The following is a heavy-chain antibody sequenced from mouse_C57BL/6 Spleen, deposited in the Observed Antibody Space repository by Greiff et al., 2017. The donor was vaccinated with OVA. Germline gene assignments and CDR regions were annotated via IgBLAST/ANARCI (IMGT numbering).Heavy chain of an antibody. CDR3: ATSYYSNYENYFDY. Sequence: VQLKQSGPELVKPGASVKISCKASGYSFTDYNMNWVKQSNGKSLEWIGVINPNYGTTSYNQKFKGKATLTVDQSSSTAYMQLNSLTSEDSAVYYCATSYYSNYENYFDYWGQGTTLTVSS. J-gene: IGHJ2*01. CDR2: INPNYGTT. V-gene: IGHV1-39*01. CDR1: GYSFTDYN. D-gene: IGHD2-5*01.